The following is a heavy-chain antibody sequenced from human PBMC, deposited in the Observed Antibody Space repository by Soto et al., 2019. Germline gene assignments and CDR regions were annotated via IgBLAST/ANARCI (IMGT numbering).Heavy chain of an antibody. CDR1: GFTFSSYS. Sequence: GGSLRLSCAASGFTFSSYSMNWVRQAPGKGLEWVSSISSSSSYIYYADSVKGRFTISGDNAKNSLYLQMNSLRAEDTAVYYCARWNYYGSGSQHRGSDYWGQGTLVTVSS. V-gene: IGHV3-21*01. D-gene: IGHD3-10*01. J-gene: IGHJ4*02. CDR3: ARWNYYGSGSQHRGSDY. CDR2: ISSSSSYI.